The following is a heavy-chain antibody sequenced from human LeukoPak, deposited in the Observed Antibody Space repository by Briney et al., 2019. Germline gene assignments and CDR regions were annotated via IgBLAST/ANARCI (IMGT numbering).Heavy chain of an antibody. CDR1: GFTFSTYC. J-gene: IGHJ5*02. D-gene: IGHD3-10*02. CDR2: IKQDGSEK. Sequence: GGSLRLSCAASGFTFSTYCMSGVRQSPGKGLECWAHIKQDGSEKYYVDSVKGRFTISRDNAKNSLYLQMNSLRAEDTAVYYCASEMFADVAAQSWGQGTLVTVSS. V-gene: IGHV3-7*01. CDR3: ASEMFADVAAQS.